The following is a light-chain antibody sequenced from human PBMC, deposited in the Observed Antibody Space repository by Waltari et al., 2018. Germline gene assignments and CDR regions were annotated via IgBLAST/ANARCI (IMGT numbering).Light chain of an antibody. CDR3: CSYLERTV. V-gene: IGLV2-23*02. CDR1: SSDVGGYDL. CDR2: AFT. J-gene: IGLJ2*01. Sequence: QSALTQPASVSGSPGQSITISCAGTSSDVGGYDLVSWYQHHPDKAPKVLIYAFTKRPSWVSNRFSGSKSGNTASLTISGLQAEDEATYYCCSYLERTVFGGGTKLTVL.